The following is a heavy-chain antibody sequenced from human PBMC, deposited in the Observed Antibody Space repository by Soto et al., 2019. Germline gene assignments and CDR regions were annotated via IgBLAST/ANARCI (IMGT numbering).Heavy chain of an antibody. V-gene: IGHV4-59*01. CDR2: IHNSGST. CDR3: ARGPVGHRDYFDY. CDR1: GGSISNYY. Sequence: SETLSLTCNVAGGSISNYYWSWIRQPPGKKLEWIAYIHNSGSTKYNPSLKSRVTISEDVSKNQFSLKLSSVTTADTAIYYCARGPVGHRDYFDYWGQGTLVTVSS. J-gene: IGHJ4*02.